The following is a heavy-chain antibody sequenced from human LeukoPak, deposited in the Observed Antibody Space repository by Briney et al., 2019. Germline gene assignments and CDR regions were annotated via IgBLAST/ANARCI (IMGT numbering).Heavy chain of an antibody. CDR1: GYTFTSYD. J-gene: IGHJ4*02. D-gene: IGHD3-3*01. Sequence: ASVKVSCKASGYTFTSYDINWVRQATGQGLEWMGWMNPNSGNTVYAQKFQGRVTMTRNTSISTAYMELSSLRSEDTAVYYCARELKFLGPDYWGQGTLVTVSS. CDR3: ARELKFLGPDY. V-gene: IGHV1-8*01. CDR2: MNPNSGNT.